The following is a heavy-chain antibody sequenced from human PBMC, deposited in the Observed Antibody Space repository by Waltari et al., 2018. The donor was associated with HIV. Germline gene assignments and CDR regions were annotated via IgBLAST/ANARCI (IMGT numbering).Heavy chain of an antibody. CDR3: VDDYRGLFVD. CDR2: ISSNGETS. Sequence: VQLEESGGTSVEPGGSMRLSCVVSGLKFNNFVMGWVRQPRGGGRGGVARISSNGETSFFAGSVKCLFRISRVNSKKMLFLHLANLRLEDSALYFCVDDYRGLFVDWGQGTLVTVSS. V-gene: IGHV3-23*04. D-gene: IGHD2-15*01. CDR1: GLKFNNFV. J-gene: IGHJ4*02.